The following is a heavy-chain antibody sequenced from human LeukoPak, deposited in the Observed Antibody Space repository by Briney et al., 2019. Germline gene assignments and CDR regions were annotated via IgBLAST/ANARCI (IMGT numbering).Heavy chain of an antibody. J-gene: IGHJ4*02. CDR3: VRGTGY. CDR2: ISSNGDNT. V-gene: IGHV3-64D*06. Sequence: GSLRLPCSVSGFTFSTYVMHWVPQAPGKGLEYVSAISSNGDNTYYPDSVKGRFTISRDNSKNTLYLQMSSLRADDTAVYYCVRGTGYWGQGSLVTVSS. CDR1: GFTFSTYV.